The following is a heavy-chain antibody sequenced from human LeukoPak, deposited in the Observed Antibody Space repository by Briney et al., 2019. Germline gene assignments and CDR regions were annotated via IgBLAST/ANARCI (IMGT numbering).Heavy chain of an antibody. V-gene: IGHV5-10-1*01. CDR3: ARQYSGYDSWFDP. CDR1: GSLFTSYW. D-gene: IGHD5-12*01. J-gene: IGHJ5*02. Sequence: LGESLQISCQCSGSLFTSYWISWVRQLPGKGLEWLGRIDPSDSYTNYSPSFQGHVTTSADKSISTAYLQWSSLKASDTAMYYCARQYSGYDSWFDPWGQGTLVTVSS. CDR2: IDPSDSYT.